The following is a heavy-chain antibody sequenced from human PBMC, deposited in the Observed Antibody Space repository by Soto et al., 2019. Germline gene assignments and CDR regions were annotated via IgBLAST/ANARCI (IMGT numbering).Heavy chain of an antibody. CDR2: IIPIFGTA. CDR1: GGTFSSYA. V-gene: IGHV1-69*13. D-gene: IGHD6-6*01. Sequence: SVKVSCKASGGTFSSYAISWVRQAPGQGLEWMGGIIPIFGTANYAQKFQGRVTITADESTSTAYMELSSLRSEDTAVYYCARLGKGSSSSRDSRYYYYGMDVWGQGTTVTVSS. J-gene: IGHJ6*02. CDR3: ARLGKGSSSSRDSRYYYYGMDV.